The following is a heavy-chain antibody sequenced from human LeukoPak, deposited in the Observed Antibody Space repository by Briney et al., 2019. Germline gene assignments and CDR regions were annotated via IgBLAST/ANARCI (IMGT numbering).Heavy chain of an antibody. CDR2: IKQDGSEK. Sequence: GGSLRLSCAASGFTFSSYWMSWVRQAPGKGLEWVANIKQDGSEKYYVDSVKGRFTISRDNAKNSLYLQMNSLRAEDTAVYYCARISDIGASELRYFDWLLSFDYWGQGTLVTVSS. D-gene: IGHD3-9*01. CDR1: GFTFSSYW. CDR3: ARISDIGASELRYFDWLLSFDY. J-gene: IGHJ4*02. V-gene: IGHV3-7*01.